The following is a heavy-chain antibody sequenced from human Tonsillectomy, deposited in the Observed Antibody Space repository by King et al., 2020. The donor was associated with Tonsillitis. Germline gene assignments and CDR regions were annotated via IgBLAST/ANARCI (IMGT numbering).Heavy chain of an antibody. V-gene: IGHV4-30-4*01. J-gene: IGHJ5*02. CDR2: IYYSGST. Sequence: VQLQESGPGLVKPSQTLSLTCTVSGGSISSDDYYWSWIRQPPGKGLEWIGYIYYSGSTYYNPSLKSRVTISVDTSKNQFSLRLSSVTAADTAIYYCARNYGDYVERSWFDPWGQGTLVTDSS. CDR1: GGSISSDDYY. CDR3: ARNYGDYVERSWFDP. D-gene: IGHD4-17*01.